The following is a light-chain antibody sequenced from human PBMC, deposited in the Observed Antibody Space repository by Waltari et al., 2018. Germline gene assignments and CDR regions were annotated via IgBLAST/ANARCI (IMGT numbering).Light chain of an antibody. Sequence: CRASKEVRRNLAWYQQKPGKAPKLLIYDASSRAAGAPARFSGSGSGTDFSLTISSLEPEDSAVYYCQKYGSLPATFGQGTKVEIK. CDR1: KEVRRN. CDR3: QKYGSLPAT. CDR2: DAS. J-gene: IGKJ1*01. V-gene: IGKV3-20*01.